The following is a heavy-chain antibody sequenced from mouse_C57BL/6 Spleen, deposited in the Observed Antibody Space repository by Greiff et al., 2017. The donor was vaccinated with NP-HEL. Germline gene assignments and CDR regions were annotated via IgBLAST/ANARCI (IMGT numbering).Heavy chain of an antibody. Sequence: QVQLKESGAELVRPGTSVKVSCKASGYAFTNYLLEWVKQRPGQGLEWIGVINPGSGGTTYNEKFKGKATLTADKSSSTAYMQLSSLTSDDSAVYFCARGCYSYAMDYWGQGTSVTVSS. V-gene: IGHV1-54*01. D-gene: IGHD2-12*01. J-gene: IGHJ4*01. CDR3: ARGCYSYAMDY. CDR1: GYAFTNYL. CDR2: INPGSGGT.